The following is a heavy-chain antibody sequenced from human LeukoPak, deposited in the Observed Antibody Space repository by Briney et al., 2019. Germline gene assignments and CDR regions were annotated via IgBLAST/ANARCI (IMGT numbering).Heavy chain of an antibody. CDR1: GFTFSTYA. CDR2: ISINGGST. J-gene: IGHJ4*02. CDR3: ARGRYYYDSSAYYIADS. Sequence: GGSLRLSCAASGFTFSTYAMNWVRQAPGKGLEYVSAISINGGSTYYANSVKGRFTISRDDSKNTLYLQMGSLRAEDMAVYYCARGRYYYDSSAYYIADSWGQGTLVTVSS. V-gene: IGHV3-64*01. D-gene: IGHD3-22*01.